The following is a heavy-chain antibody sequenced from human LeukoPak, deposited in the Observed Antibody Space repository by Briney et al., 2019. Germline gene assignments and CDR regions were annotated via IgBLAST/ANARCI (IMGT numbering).Heavy chain of an antibody. CDR2: ISGSGGST. J-gene: IGHJ5*02. V-gene: IGHV3-23*01. CDR3: AKDRMSSASRGTVTTRGWFDP. Sequence: PGGSLRLSCAASGFTFSSYAMSWVRQAPGKGLEWVSAISGSGGSTYYADSVKGRFTISRDNSKNTLYLQMNSLRAEDTAVYYCAKDRMSSASRGTVTTRGWFDPWGQGTLVTVSS. CDR1: GFTFSSYA. D-gene: IGHD4-11*01.